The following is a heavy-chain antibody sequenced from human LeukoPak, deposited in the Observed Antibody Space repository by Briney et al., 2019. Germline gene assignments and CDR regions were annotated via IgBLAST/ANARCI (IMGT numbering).Heavy chain of an antibody. J-gene: IGHJ6*03. CDR1: GYSISSGYY. V-gene: IGHV4-38-2*02. CDR2: IYHSGST. Sequence: SETLSLTCTVSGYSISSGYYWGWIRQPPGKGLEWIGSIYHSGSTSYNPSLKSRLTISVDTSKNQFSLKLNFVTAADTAMYYCARESIYYYYYMDVWGKGTTVTISS. CDR3: ARESIYYYYYMDV.